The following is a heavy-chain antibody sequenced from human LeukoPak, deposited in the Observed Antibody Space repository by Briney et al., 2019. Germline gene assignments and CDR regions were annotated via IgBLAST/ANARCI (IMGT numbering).Heavy chain of an antibody. Sequence: GGSLRLSCAASGFTFSSYGMHWVRQTPGEGLVWVSRINSDGSSTSYADSVKGRFTISRDNAKNTVYLQMNSLRAEDTAVYYCARAVYGYWVDYWGQGTLVTVSS. CDR3: ARAVYGYWVDY. V-gene: IGHV3-74*01. D-gene: IGHD6-25*01. J-gene: IGHJ4*02. CDR2: INSDGSST. CDR1: GFTFSSYG.